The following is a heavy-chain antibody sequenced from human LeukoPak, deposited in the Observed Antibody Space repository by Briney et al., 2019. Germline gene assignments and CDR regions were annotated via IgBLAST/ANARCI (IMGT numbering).Heavy chain of an antibody. V-gene: IGHV3-23*01. CDR2: ISGSGGST. CDR3: AKGLAANWYNWFDP. J-gene: IGHJ5*02. D-gene: IGHD6-13*01. Sequence: PGGSLRLSCAASGFTFSSYAMSWVRQAPGKGLEWVSAISGSGGSTYYADSVEGRFTISRDNSKNTLYLQMNSLRAEDTAVYYCAKGLAANWYNWFDPWGQGTLVTVSS. CDR1: GFTFSSYA.